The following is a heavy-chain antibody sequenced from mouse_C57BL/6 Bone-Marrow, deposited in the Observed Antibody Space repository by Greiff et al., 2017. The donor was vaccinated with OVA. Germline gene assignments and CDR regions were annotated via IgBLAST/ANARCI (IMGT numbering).Heavy chain of an antibody. J-gene: IGHJ3*01. D-gene: IGHD2-1*01. V-gene: IGHV1-55*01. CDR1: GYTFTSYW. CDR3: ARNGGLYYGNYLFAY. CDR2: IYPGSGST. Sequence: QVQLQQPGAELVKPGASVKMSCKASGYTFTSYWMTWVKQRPEQCLEWIGDIYPGSGSTNYTAKFKSTATLPVDTSSSTAYMQLSSLTSENSAVYYCARNGGLYYGNYLFAYWGQGTLVTVSA.